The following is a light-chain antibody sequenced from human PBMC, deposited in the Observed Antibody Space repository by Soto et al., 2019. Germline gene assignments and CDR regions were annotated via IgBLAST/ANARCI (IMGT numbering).Light chain of an antibody. CDR3: HQYDNVPIYT. J-gene: IGKJ2*01. CDR2: EAS. V-gene: IGKV1-33*01. Sequence: DVQMTQSPSSLSASLGDRVTITCQASQDITSSLNWFQQKPGKAPKVLIYEASNLATGVPSRFSGSGSGTDFTFTISSLQPEDIATYYCHQYDNVPIYTFGQGTKVEIK. CDR1: QDITSS.